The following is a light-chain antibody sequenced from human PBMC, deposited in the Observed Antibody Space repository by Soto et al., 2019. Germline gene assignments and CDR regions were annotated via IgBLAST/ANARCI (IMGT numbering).Light chain of an antibody. J-gene: IGLJ2*01. CDR1: RSDVGGYNL. V-gene: IGLV2-23*02. Sequence: QSALTQPASVSGSPGQSITMSCTGSRSDVGGYNLVSWYQQHPGKAPKLMIYEVSKRPSGVSNRFSGSKSGNTASLTISGLHAEDEADYYCSSYAGSSTFVVFGGGTKLTDL. CDR2: EVS. CDR3: SSYAGSSTFVV.